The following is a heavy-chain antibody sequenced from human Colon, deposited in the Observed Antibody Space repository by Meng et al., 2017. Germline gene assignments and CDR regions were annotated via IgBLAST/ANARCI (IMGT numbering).Heavy chain of an antibody. CDR2: ITPYNGNA. J-gene: IGHJ5*02. V-gene: IGHV1-18*01. D-gene: IGHD5-24*01. CDR3: ARDRLNYWFDP. CDR1: GYSFTNYD. Sequence: VQLVQSGAEVKNPGASVKVSCKTSGYSFTNYDIGWVRQAPGQGLEWVGSITPYNGNAKSSQKFQGRVTMTTDTSTSTAYLELRSLRSDDTAVYFCARDRLNYWFDPWGQGTLVTVSS.